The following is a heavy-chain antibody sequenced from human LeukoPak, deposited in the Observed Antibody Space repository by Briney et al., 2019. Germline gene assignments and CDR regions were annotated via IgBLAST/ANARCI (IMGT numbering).Heavy chain of an antibody. Sequence: GGSLRLSCAVSGFTFSSYSMNWVRQAPGKGLEWVSYISSSSSTIYYADSVKGRFTISRDNAKNSLYLQMNSLRAEDTAVYYCARDPEAVHYYYYYMDVWGKGTTVTVSS. CDR1: GFTFSSYS. J-gene: IGHJ6*03. D-gene: IGHD2-15*01. V-gene: IGHV3-48*01. CDR2: ISSSSSTI. CDR3: ARDPEAVHYYYYYMDV.